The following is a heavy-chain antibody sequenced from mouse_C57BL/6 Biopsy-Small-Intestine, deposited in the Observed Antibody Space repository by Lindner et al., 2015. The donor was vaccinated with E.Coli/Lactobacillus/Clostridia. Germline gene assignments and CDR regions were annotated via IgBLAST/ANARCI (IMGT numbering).Heavy chain of an antibody. J-gene: IGHJ2*01. CDR1: GYAFSSSW. V-gene: IGHV1-80*01. CDR3: ARSGGYYDFDY. D-gene: IGHD2-4*01. Sequence: VQLQESGPELVKPGASVKISCKASGYAFSSSWMNWVKQRPGKGLEWIGQIYPGDGDTNYNGKFKGKATLTADKSSSTAYMQLSSLTSEDSAVYFCARSGGYYDFDYWGQGTTLTVSS. CDR2: IYPGDGDT.